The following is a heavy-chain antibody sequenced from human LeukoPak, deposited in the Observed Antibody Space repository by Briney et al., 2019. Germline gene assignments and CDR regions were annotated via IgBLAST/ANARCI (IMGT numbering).Heavy chain of an antibody. V-gene: IGHV4-39*07. CDR1: GGSISSSSYY. CDR2: IYYSGST. Sequence: SETLSLTCTVSGGSISSSSYYWGWIRQPPGKGLEWIGNIYYSGSTYYNPSLKSRVTISVDTPKSQFSLKLSSVTAADTAVYYCARGRLLEWFDNWGQGTLVSVSS. CDR3: ARGRLLEWFDN. J-gene: IGHJ5*02. D-gene: IGHD3-3*01.